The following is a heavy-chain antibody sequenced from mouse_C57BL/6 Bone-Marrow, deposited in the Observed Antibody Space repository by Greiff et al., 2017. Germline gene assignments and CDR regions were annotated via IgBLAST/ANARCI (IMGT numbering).Heavy chain of an antibody. Sequence: QVQLQQPGAELVKPGASVKLSCKASGYTFTSYWMHWVKQRPGRGLEWIGRFDPNSGGTKYNEKFKSKATLTVDKPSSTAYMQLSSLTSEDSAVYYCHYYGSSYHVLAFDYWGQGTTLTVSS. CDR3: HYYGSSYHVLAFDY. J-gene: IGHJ2*01. D-gene: IGHD1-1*01. CDR2: FDPNSGGT. V-gene: IGHV1-72*01. CDR1: GYTFTSYW.